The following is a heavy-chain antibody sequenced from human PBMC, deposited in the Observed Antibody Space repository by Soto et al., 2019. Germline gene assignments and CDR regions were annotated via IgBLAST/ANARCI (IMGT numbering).Heavy chain of an antibody. CDR2: INHSGST. D-gene: IGHD3-10*01. Sequence: SETLSLTCAVYGGSFSGYYWSWIRQPPGKGLEWIGEINHSGSTNYNPSLKSRVTISVDTSKNQFSLKLSSVTAADTAVYYCASPFNRGLGRYDYYMLVWGKGTRVTVSS. CDR3: ASPFNRGLGRYDYYMLV. CDR1: GGSFSGYY. V-gene: IGHV4-34*01. J-gene: IGHJ6*03.